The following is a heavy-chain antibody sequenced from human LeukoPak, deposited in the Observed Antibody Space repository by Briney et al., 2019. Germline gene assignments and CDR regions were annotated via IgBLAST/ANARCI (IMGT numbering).Heavy chain of an antibody. J-gene: IGHJ4*02. Sequence: GGFLRLSCAASGFTFRSYGMSWVRQAPGKGLEWVSSISGSGGLTYYADSVKGRFTISRDKSKNTLSLQMNSLRAEDTAVYYCAKDVGLVRGVILGLDYWGQGTLVTVSS. CDR1: GFTFRSYG. V-gene: IGHV3-23*01. CDR3: AKDVGLVRGVILGLDY. D-gene: IGHD3-10*01. CDR2: ISGSGGLT.